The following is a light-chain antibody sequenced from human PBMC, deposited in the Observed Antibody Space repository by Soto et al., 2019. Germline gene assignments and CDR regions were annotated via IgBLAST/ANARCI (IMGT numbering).Light chain of an antibody. CDR3: LLDYAYFWA. CDR2: AAS. Sequence: IQVTPAPSSLSTSVGDSFTISCXTSQGIRSALGWYQQKPGKVPKLLIYAASTLQSGVPSRFSGSGSGRDFTLTISSLQPEDFATYYCLLDYAYFWAFGQGTKV. CDR1: QGIRSA. J-gene: IGKJ1*01. V-gene: IGKV1-6*02.